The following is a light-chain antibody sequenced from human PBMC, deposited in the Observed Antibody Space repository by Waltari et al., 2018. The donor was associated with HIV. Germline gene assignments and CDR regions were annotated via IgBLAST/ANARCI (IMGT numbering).Light chain of an antibody. Sequence: QSALTQPASVSGSPGQSITISCSGTTSDVGSYDFVPWYQQPPGKAPKLMIHEVTKRAAGTSTRFSGSKSGKTAYLTISGLQSEDEAVYYCSSYANTNTVIFGGGTKLTVL. CDR3: SSYANTNTVI. CDR2: EVT. CDR1: TSDVGSYDF. V-gene: IGLV2-14*01. J-gene: IGLJ2*01.